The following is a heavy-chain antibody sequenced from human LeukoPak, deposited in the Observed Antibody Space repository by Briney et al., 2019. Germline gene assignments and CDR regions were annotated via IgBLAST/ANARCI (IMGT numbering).Heavy chain of an antibody. CDR1: GGSISSSNCY. CDR2: IYHSGST. CDR3: ARYRSSGYYSDYFDY. V-gene: IGHV4-39*07. J-gene: IGHJ4*02. Sequence: PSETLSLTCTVSGGSISSSNCYWGWIRQPPGKGLEWIGSIYHSGSTYYNPSLKSRVTISVDTSKNQFSLKLSSVTAADTAVYYCARYRSSGYYSDYFDYWGQGTLVTVSS. D-gene: IGHD3-22*01.